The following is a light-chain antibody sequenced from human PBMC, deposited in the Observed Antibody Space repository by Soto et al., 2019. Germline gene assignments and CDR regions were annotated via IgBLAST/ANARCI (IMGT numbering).Light chain of an antibody. CDR3: QPYDNLPS. CDR1: QDISNY. CDR2: AAS. Sequence: DIQMTQSPSSLSASVGDRVTITCQASQDISNYLNWYQQKPGKAPKLLIYAASNFETGVPSSFSGSGSGTDFTFTISTLQPEAIATYYCQPYDNLPSYGGGTKVEIK. V-gene: IGKV1-33*01. J-gene: IGKJ4*01.